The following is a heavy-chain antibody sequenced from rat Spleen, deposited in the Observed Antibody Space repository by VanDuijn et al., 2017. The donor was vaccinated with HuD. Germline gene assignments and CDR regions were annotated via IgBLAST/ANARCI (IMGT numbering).Heavy chain of an antibody. Sequence: QVQLKESGPGLVQPSQTLYLTCTVSGFSLTNYNVHWVRQPPGQGLEWMGVLWSGGSTDYNSALKSRLGISRDTSKTQDFLKMNSLQSEDTTTYYFARDDYSSPWFAYWGPGTMVTVSS. CDR1: GFSLTNYN. CDR2: LWSGGST. CDR3: ARDDYSSPWFAY. D-gene: IGHD1-2*01. V-gene: IGHV2-45*01. J-gene: IGHJ1*01.